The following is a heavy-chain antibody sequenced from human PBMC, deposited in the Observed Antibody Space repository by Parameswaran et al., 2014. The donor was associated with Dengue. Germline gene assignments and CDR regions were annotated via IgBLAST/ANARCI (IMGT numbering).Heavy chain of an antibody. J-gene: IGHJ5*02. D-gene: IGHD3-3*01. CDR2: ISGSGGST. Sequence: WIRQPPGKGLEWVSAISGSGGSTYYADSVKGRFTISRDNSKNTLYLQMNSLRAEDTAVYYCAKAASPYEPWSGYTNWFDPWGQGTLVTVSS. V-gene: IGHV3-23*01. CDR3: AKAASPYEPWSGYTNWFDP.